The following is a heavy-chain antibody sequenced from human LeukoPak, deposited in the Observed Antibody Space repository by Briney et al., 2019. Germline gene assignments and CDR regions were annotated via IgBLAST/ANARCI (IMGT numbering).Heavy chain of an antibody. D-gene: IGHD5-18*01. CDR1: GFTFSSYS. J-gene: IGHJ4*02. V-gene: IGHV3-21*04. Sequence: GGSLRLSCADSGFTFSSYSMHWVRQAPGEGLQWVSSISDDGNYIFYADSVKGRFTISRDNSKNTLYLQMNSLRAEDTAVYYCAKDQGTAMAFDYWGREPWSPSPQ. CDR2: ISDDGNYI. CDR3: AKDQGTAMAFDY.